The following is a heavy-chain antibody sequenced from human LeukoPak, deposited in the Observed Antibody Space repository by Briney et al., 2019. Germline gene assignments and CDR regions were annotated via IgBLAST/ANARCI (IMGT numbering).Heavy chain of an antibody. CDR1: GFTFSSYS. D-gene: IGHD5-18*01. V-gene: IGHV3-48*01. J-gene: IGHJ4*02. Sequence: PGGSLRLSCAASGFTFSSYSMNWVRQAPGKGLEWVSYISSSSSTIYYADSVKGRFTISRDNAKNSLYLQMNSLRAEDTAVYYCARDSVDTAKATLELWVYWGQGTLVTVSS. CDR2: ISSSSSTI. CDR3: ARDSVDTAKATLELWVY.